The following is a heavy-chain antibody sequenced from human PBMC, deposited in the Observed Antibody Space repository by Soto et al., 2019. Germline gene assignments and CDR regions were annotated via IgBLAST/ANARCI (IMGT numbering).Heavy chain of an antibody. CDR2: IYYSGDS. CDR3: VGTGTTDDY. D-gene: IGHD4-17*01. Sequence: QVQLQESGPGLVKPSQTLFLTCTVSGASVSSGDYYWSSIRQSPGKGLEWIGYIYYSGDSYYNPSLKGRLTISIDTSKNQFSLILNSVTVADTAIYYCVGTGTTDDYWGRGTLVTVSS. J-gene: IGHJ4*02. V-gene: IGHV4-30-4*08. CDR1: GASVSSGDYY.